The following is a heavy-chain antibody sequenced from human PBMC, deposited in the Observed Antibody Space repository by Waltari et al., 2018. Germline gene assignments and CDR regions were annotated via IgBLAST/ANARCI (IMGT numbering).Heavy chain of an antibody. Sequence: QLQLQESGPGLVKPSATLSLTCTVSGGSISSSSYYWGWIRQPPGKGLEWIGSIYYSGSTYYNPSLKSRVTISVDTSKNQFSLKLSSVTAADTAVYYCARRGIRSGAPFYMDVWGKGTTVTISS. CDR3: ARRGIRSGAPFYMDV. D-gene: IGHD6-25*01. CDR2: IYYSGST. V-gene: IGHV4-39*01. CDR1: GGSISSSSYY. J-gene: IGHJ6*03.